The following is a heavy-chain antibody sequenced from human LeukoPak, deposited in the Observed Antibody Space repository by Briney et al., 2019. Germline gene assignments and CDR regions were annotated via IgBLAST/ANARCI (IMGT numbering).Heavy chain of an antibody. J-gene: IGHJ4*02. Sequence: GGSLRLSCAASGFTFSSYGMHWVRQAPGKGLEWVAIISYDGNDRYYTDSVKGRFTISRDKSKNTLYLQMNSLRAEDTAVYYCARDRDTAMGLWGQGTLVTVSS. D-gene: IGHD5-18*01. CDR1: GFTFSSYG. CDR2: ISYDGNDR. CDR3: ARDRDTAMGL. V-gene: IGHV3-30*19.